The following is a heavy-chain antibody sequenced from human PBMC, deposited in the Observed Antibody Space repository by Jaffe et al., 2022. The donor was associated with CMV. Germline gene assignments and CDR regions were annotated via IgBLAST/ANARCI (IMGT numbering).Heavy chain of an antibody. D-gene: IGHD2-2*02. CDR2: ISARGTSV. Sequence: QVQLVESGGGLVKPGGSLRLSCAGSGFNFSSYHMHWIRQTPGKGLEWLSYISARGTSVYHADSVRGRFTISRDNAKQSLYLQMTDLRAEDTAIYYCAGEWTSSYPFDAWGPGTLVTVSS. V-gene: IGHV3-11*01. J-gene: IGHJ4*02. CDR3: AGEWTSSYPFDA. CDR1: GFNFSSYH.